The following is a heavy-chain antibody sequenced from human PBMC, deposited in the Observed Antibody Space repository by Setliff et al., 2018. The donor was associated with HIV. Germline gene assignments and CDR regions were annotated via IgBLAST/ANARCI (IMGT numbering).Heavy chain of an antibody. J-gene: IGHJ5*02. D-gene: IGHD2-15*01. CDR1: GGTFSSYV. CDR2: TLPMYGVT. CDR3: ALPYCSGGNCWSSASLPPAGWFDP. V-gene: IGHV1-69*05. Sequence: SVKVSCKASGGTFSSYVISWARQAPGQGPEWMGGTLPMYGVTNYAQKFQGRVTITTDESTSTAYMELSSLRSEDTAVYYCALPYCSGGNCWSSASLPPAGWFDPWGQGTLVTVSS.